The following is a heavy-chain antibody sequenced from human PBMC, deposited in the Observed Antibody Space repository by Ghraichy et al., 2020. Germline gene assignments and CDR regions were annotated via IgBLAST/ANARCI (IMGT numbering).Heavy chain of an antibody. J-gene: IGHJ3*02. CDR3: ARTYYDYVSSFDDAFDI. V-gene: IGHV3-21*01. CDR2: ISSSSSYI. CDR1: GFTFSSYS. D-gene: IGHD3-16*01. Sequence: GESLNISCAASGFTFSSYSMNWVRQAPGKGLEWVSSISSSSSYIYYADSVKGRFTISRDNAKNSLYLQMNSLRAEDTAVYYCARTYYDYVSSFDDAFDIWGQGTMVTVSS.